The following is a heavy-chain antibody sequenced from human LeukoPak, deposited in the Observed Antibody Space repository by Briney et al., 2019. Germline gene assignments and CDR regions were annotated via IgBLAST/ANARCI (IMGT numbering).Heavy chain of an antibody. CDR3: ARGISYSSSSSYYHYYYMDV. J-gene: IGHJ6*03. V-gene: IGHV4-59*01. Sequence: SETLSLTCTVSGGSISSYYWSWIRQPPGKGLEWIGYIYYSGSTNYNPSLKSRVTISVDTSKNQFTLKLSSVTAADTAVYYCARGISYSSSSSYYHYYYMDVWGKGTTVTVSS. CDR2: IYYSGST. D-gene: IGHD6-6*01. CDR1: GGSISSYY.